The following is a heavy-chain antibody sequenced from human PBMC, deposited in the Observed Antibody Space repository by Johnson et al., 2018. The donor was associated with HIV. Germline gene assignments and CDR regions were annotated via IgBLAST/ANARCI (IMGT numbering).Heavy chain of an antibody. CDR3: ARDFGLFLGKDDAFDI. CDR1: RFTFSSHA. V-gene: IGHV3-30*04. D-gene: IGHD7-27*01. CDR2: ISYDGNNK. J-gene: IGHJ3*02. Sequence: QVQLVESGGGVVQPGRSLRLSCAASRFTFSSHAMHWVRQAPGKGLEWVAVISYDGNNKYYADSLKGRFTISRDNSKNTLYLQMNSLRAEDTAVYYCARDFGLFLGKDDAFDIWGQGTMVTVSS.